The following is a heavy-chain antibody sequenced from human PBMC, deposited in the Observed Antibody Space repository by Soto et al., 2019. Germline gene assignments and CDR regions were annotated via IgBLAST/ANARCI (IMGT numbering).Heavy chain of an antibody. CDR2: IIPILGIA. Sequence: QVQLVHSGAEVKKLGSSVKLSYKASGDTFSRHTITWVRLAPGQGLEWMGRIIPILGIANYAQKFQGRVTITADISTSTAYMDLSSLRSEDTAVYYCARVAEMGTVTKGYYYYMDVWGKGTTVTVSS. V-gene: IGHV1-69*02. CDR1: GDTFSRHT. CDR3: ARVAEMGTVTKGYYYYMDV. J-gene: IGHJ6*03. D-gene: IGHD4-17*01.